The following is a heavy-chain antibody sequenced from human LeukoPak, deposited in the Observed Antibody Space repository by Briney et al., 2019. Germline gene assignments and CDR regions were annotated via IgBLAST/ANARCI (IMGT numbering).Heavy chain of an antibody. J-gene: IGHJ5*02. V-gene: IGHV4-59*11. CDR1: GGSISSHY. CDR2: IYYSGST. CDR3: ARKIDTVTTSWFDP. Sequence: PSETLSLTCTVSGGSISSHYWSWIRQPPGKGLEWIGYIYYSGSTNYNPSLKSRVTISVDTSKNQFSLKLSSVTAADTAVYYCARKIDTVTTSWFDPWGQGTLVTVSS. D-gene: IGHD4-11*01.